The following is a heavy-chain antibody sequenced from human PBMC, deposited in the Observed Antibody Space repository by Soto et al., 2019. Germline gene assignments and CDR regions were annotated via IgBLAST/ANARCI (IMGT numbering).Heavy chain of an antibody. D-gene: IGHD3-10*01. V-gene: IGHV1-46*03. CDR3: ARGRSRCPQGPGSYYKGCFDY. CDR1: GYTFTSYY. Sequence: QVQLVQSGAEVKKPGASVKVSCKESGYTFTSYYMHWVRQAPGQGLEWMGIINPSGGSTSYAQKFQGRVTMTRDTSTSTVYMELSSLRSEDTAVYYCARGRSRCPQGPGSYYKGCFDYWGQGTLVTVSS. J-gene: IGHJ4*02. CDR2: INPSGGST.